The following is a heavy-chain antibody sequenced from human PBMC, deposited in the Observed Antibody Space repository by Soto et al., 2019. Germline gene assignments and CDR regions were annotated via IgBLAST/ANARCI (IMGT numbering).Heavy chain of an antibody. CDR1: GDSLSTYY. CDR3: ARESVSGTYRFDS. Sequence: SETLSLTCTVSGDSLSTYYWSWIRQPAGERLEWIGRIHDTGRTNYNPSLKSRVTMSVDTSKNQFSLRVNSVTAADTAVYYCARESVSGTYRFDSWGQGTLVT. CDR2: IHDTGRT. J-gene: IGHJ4*02. D-gene: IGHD3-16*02. V-gene: IGHV4-4*07.